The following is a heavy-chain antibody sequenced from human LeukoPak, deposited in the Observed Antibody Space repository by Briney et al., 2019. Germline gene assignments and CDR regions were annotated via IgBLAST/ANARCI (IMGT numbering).Heavy chain of an antibody. CDR3: ARDHYCGGDCYYFDY. CDR2: INPNSGGT. CDR1: GYTFTGYY. V-gene: IGHV1-2*02. Sequence: ASVKVSCKASGYTFTGYYMHWVRQAPGQGLEWMGWINPNSGGTNYAQKFQGRVTMTRDTSISTAYMELSRLRSDDTAVYYCARDHYCGGDCYYFDYWGQGTLVTVSS. J-gene: IGHJ4*02. D-gene: IGHD2-21*02.